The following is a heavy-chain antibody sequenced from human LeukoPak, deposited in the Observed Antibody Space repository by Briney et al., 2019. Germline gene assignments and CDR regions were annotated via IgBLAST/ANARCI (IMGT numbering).Heavy chain of an antibody. Sequence: GGSLRLSCAASGFTFSSYSMNWVRQAPGKGLEWVSSISSSSSYIYYADSVKGRFTISRDNAKNSLYLQMNSLRAEDTAVYYRARDSLAEGYFDYWGQGTLVTVSS. D-gene: IGHD6-13*01. J-gene: IGHJ4*02. CDR3: ARDSLAEGYFDY. V-gene: IGHV3-21*01. CDR2: ISSSSSYI. CDR1: GFTFSSYS.